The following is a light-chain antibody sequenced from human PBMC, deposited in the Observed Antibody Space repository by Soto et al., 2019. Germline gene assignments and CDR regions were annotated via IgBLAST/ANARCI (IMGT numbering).Light chain of an antibody. CDR2: DAS. Sequence: EIVLTQSPATLSLSPGEIATLSCRASQSVSSYLAWYPQKPGQAPRLLIYDASNRATGIPARFSGSGSGTDVTLTISSLEPEDFAVYYCQQRSNWLRAITFGQGRRLEIK. J-gene: IGKJ5*01. CDR3: QQRSNWLRAIT. V-gene: IGKV3-11*01. CDR1: QSVSSY.